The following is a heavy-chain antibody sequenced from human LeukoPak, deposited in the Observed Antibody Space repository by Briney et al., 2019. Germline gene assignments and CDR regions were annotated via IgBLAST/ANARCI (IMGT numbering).Heavy chain of an antibody. V-gene: IGHV3-33*08. CDR3: ARDLRRTTFDH. CDR1: GFTFSSYA. D-gene: IGHD4-11*01. J-gene: IGHJ4*02. CDR2: MWSEDNSQ. Sequence: GRSLRLSCAASGFTFSSYAMHWVRQAPGKGLEWVGVMWSEDNSQHYADSVKGRSTISKDSSKNTLYLQMNSLRAEDTAVYYCARDLRRTTFDHWGQGTLVTVSS.